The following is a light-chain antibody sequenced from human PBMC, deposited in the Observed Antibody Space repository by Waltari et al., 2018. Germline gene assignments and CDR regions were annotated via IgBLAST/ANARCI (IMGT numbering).Light chain of an antibody. CDR3: TSYACINNLV. J-gene: IGLJ1*01. V-gene: IGLV2-8*01. CDR2: EVN. CDR1: SNDVAGYNY. Sequence: QPALTQPPSASGSPGQSVTIPCTGISNDVAGYNYVSWYQQYPGKVPKLLIYEVNKRPSGVPDCFSGSKSGNTASLTVSGLQAEDEATYYCTSYACINNLVFGTGTKVTVL.